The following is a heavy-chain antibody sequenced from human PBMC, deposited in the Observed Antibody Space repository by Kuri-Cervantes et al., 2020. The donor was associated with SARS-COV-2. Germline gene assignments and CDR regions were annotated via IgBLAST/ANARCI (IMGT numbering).Heavy chain of an antibody. Sequence: SETLSLTCTVSGGSISSSSYYWGWIRQPPGEGLEWIGSIYYSGSTYYNPSLKSRVTISVDTSKNQFSLKLSSVTAADTAVYYCARYSSSWSFDYWGQGTLVTVSS. CDR3: ARYSSSWSFDY. D-gene: IGHD6-13*01. CDR2: IYYSGST. CDR1: GGSISSSSYY. V-gene: IGHV4-39*01. J-gene: IGHJ4*02.